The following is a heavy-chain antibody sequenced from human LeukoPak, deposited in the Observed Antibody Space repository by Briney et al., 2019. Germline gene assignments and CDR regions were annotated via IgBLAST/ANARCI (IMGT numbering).Heavy chain of an antibody. CDR1: GDSVSSYY. V-gene: IGHV4-4*07. CDR2: IYTSGST. J-gene: IGHJ4*02. D-gene: IGHD4-17*01. CDR3: AREGATTRPLDY. Sequence: SETLSLTCSVSGDSVSSYYWTWMRQTAGKGLEWIGRIYTSGSTNYSPSLKCRVTMSVDTSKNQFFLNLTSVTAADTAVYYCAREGATTRPLDYWGQGTLVTVSS.